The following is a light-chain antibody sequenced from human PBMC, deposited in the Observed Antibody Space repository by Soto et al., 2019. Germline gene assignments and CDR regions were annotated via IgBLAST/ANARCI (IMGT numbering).Light chain of an antibody. V-gene: IGKV1-5*01. Sequence: DIQMTQSPSTLSASVGDRVTITCRASQSISSWLAWYQQKPGKAPKLLIYDASSLESGVPSRFSGSGSGTECTITISSLQPGDFASYYCQQYNSYSRWTFGQGAKVDI. J-gene: IGKJ1*01. CDR2: DAS. CDR1: QSISSW. CDR3: QQYNSYSRWT.